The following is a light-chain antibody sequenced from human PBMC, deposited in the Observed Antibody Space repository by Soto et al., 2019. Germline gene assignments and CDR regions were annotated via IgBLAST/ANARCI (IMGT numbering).Light chain of an antibody. J-gene: IGLJ2*01. Sequence: NFMLTQPHSVSESPGQTVTISCTRSSGSIANNYVQWYQQRPGSAPTAVIHEDDQRPSGVPDRFSGSIDRSSNSASLTISGLKTEDEADDYCQSYDSSNQGVFGGGTKLTVL. CDR2: EDD. CDR3: QSYDSSNQGV. CDR1: SGSIANNY. V-gene: IGLV6-57*03.